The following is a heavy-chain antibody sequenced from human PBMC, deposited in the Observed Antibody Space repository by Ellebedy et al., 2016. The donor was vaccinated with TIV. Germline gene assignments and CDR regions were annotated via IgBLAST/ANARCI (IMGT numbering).Heavy chain of an antibody. D-gene: IGHD6-6*01. CDR3: ARAMGVSSSSDLDY. CDR2: VNPSTGGT. Sequence: ASVKVSCKASGYTFTGYYMHWVRQAPGQGLEWMGWVNPSTGGTNYAQKFQGRVTMTRDTSISTAYMELRSLRSDDTAVYYCARAMGVSSSSDLDYWGQGTLVTVSS. J-gene: IGHJ4*02. CDR1: GYTFTGYY. V-gene: IGHV1-2*02.